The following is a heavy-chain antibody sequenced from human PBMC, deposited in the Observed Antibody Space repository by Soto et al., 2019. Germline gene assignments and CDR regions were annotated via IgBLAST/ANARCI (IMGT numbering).Heavy chain of an antibody. CDR3: ARDLRYDILTGYYFYYSYYGMQV. D-gene: IGHD3-9*01. CDR2: ISSSSSYI. CDR1: VFTFSSYS. V-gene: IGHV3-21*01. J-gene: IGHJ6*01. Sequence: PGGSVRLSCAASVFTFSSYSMNCVRHAPGKGLEWVSSISSSSSYIYYADSVKGRFTISRDNAKNSLYLQMNSLRAEDTAVYYCARDLRYDILTGYYFYYSYYGMQVWGQATTVTVS.